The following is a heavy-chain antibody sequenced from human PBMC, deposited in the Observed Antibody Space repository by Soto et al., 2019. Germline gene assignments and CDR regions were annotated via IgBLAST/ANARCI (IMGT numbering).Heavy chain of an antibody. Sequence: QVQLVQSGAEVKKPGASVTVSCKASGYRFSDYYLHWVRQAPGQGPEWMGWMNPNSGDTKYAQKFKGRVTMTRDTSVSTAFMERTWLKSDDTAVYYCARESGGATATLDYYYFYMDVWGIGTTVTVSS. CDR1: GYRFSDYY. CDR3: ARESGGATATLDYYYFYMDV. J-gene: IGHJ6*03. V-gene: IGHV1-2*02. D-gene: IGHD5-12*01. CDR2: MNPNSGDT.